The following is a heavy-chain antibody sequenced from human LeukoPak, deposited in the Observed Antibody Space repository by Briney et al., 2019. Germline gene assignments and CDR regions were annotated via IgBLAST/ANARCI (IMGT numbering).Heavy chain of an antibody. Sequence: GGSLRLSCAASGFTFDDYAMHWVRQAPGKGLEWVSGISWDSSNIHYADSVKGRFTISRDNSKSTLYLQMNSLRHEDTAVYYCAKGLHYYDRSGYPHWGQGNLVTVSS. CDR1: GFTFDDYA. D-gene: IGHD3-22*01. CDR2: ISWDSSNI. CDR3: AKGLHYYDRSGYPH. J-gene: IGHJ4*02. V-gene: IGHV3-9*01.